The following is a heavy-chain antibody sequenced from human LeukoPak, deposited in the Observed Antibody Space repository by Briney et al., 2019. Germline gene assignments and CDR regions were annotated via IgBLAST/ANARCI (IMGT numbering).Heavy chain of an antibody. Sequence: SGGSLRLSCAASGFTFSSYAMSWVRQAPGKGLEWVSAISGSGGSTYYADSVKGRFTISRDNSKNTLYLQMNSLRAEDTAVYYCARDYDSSGYYYVDYWGQGTLVTVSS. V-gene: IGHV3-23*01. CDR2: ISGSGGST. J-gene: IGHJ4*02. CDR1: GFTFSSYA. D-gene: IGHD3-22*01. CDR3: ARDYDSSGYYYVDY.